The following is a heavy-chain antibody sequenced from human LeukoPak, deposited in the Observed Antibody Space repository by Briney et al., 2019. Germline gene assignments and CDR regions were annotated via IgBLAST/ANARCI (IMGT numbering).Heavy chain of an antibody. CDR2: INPNSGGT. V-gene: IGHV1-2*02. J-gene: IGHJ4*02. CDR3: ARDRLGGFTFDY. Sequence: ASVKVSCKASGYTFTGYYMHWVRQAPGQGLEWMGWINPNSGGTNYAQKFQGRVTMTRDASISTAYMELSRLRSDDTAVYYRARDRLGGFTFDYWGQGTLVTVSS. D-gene: IGHD3-16*01. CDR1: GYTFTGYY.